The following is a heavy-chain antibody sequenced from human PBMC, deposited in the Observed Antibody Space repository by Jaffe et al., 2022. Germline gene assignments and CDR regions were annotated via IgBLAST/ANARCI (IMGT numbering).Heavy chain of an antibody. Sequence: QLQLQESGPGLVKPSETLSLTCTVSGASITSSGYYWIWIRQAPGRRLEWIGSMDYSGKTHYNASLESRVTFFLDRPKNQVSLKLSSVTAADTGLYYCGRRARGAVFGLGVMFWGHGTLVTVSS. D-gene: IGHD3-3*01. CDR1: GASITSSGYY. V-gene: IGHV4-39*01. CDR3: GRRARGAVFGLGVMF. J-gene: IGHJ4*01. CDR2: MDYSGKT.